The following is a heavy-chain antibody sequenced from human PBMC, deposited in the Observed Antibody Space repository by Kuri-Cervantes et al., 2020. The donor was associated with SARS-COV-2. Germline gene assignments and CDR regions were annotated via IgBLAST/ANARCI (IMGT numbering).Heavy chain of an antibody. CDR1: GFMFSNYA. CDR2: ISVSGGDT. Sequence: LSLTCAASGFMFSNYAMGWVRQAPGKGLEWVSDISVSGGDTHYADSVRGRFTISRDNSKNTLYLQVNSLRAEDTAVYFCAKVNGILGSAWYGRAHFDYWGQGTLVTVSS. CDR3: AKVNGILGSAWYGRAHFDY. V-gene: IGHV3-23*01. J-gene: IGHJ4*02. D-gene: IGHD6-19*01.